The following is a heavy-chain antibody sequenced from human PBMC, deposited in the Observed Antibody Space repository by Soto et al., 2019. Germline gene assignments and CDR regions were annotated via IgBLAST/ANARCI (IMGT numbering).Heavy chain of an antibody. CDR2: ISDSPFST. V-gene: IGHV3-23*01. D-gene: IGHD3-3*01. CDR1: GFNFNSYA. CDR3: ATDQGDVWSGKSLFQH. Sequence: EVQLLESGGGLVQPGGSLRLSCAASGFNFNSYAMSWVRQAPGKGLEWVSAISDSPFSTYHADSVKGRFTISRDNSKNTLYLQMNRLRAEDTAVYYCATDQGDVWSGKSLFQHWGQGTLVTVSS. J-gene: IGHJ1*01.